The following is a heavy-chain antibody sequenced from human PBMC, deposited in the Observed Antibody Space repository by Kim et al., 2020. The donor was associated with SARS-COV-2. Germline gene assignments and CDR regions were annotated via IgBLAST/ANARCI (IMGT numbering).Heavy chain of an antibody. CDR3: TRVKRGPGMIGSSGGGVDY. J-gene: IGHJ4*02. Sequence: GGSLRLSCTASGFTFGDYAMSWFRQAPGKGLEWVGFIRSKAYGGTTEYAASVKGRFTISRDDSKSIAYLQMNSLKTEDTAVYYCTRVKRGPGMIGSSGGGVDYWGQGTLVTFSS. D-gene: IGHD2-15*01. CDR1: GFTFGDYA. CDR2: IRSKAYGGTT. V-gene: IGHV3-49*03.